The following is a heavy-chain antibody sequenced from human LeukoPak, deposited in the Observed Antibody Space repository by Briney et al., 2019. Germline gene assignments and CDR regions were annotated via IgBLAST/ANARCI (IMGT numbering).Heavy chain of an antibody. CDR3: AKDRIGLSFRYFDY. CDR2: ISWNSGSI. D-gene: IGHD2/OR15-2a*01. V-gene: IGHV3-9*01. CDR1: GFTFSDYY. Sequence: GGSLRLSCAASGFTFSDYYMSWIRQAPGKGLEWVSGISWNSGSIGYADSVKGRFTISRDNAKNSLYLQMNSLGAEDTALYYCAKDRIGLSFRYFDYWGQGTLVTVSS. J-gene: IGHJ4*02.